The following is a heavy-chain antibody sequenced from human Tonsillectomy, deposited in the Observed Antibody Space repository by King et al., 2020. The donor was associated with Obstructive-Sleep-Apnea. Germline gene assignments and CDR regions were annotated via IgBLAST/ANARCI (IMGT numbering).Heavy chain of an antibody. CDR2: IYYTGST. J-gene: IGHJ6*02. CDR1: GGSISSRSYY. Sequence: VQLQESGPGLVKPSQTLSLTCTVSGGSISSRSYYWSWIRQPPGEGLEWIGFIYYTGSTYYNPPVKGRVSISVDTSKNQFSLRLGSVTAADTAVYYCARVGIVGPTRFDYYGLDVWGQGTTVTVSS. CDR3: ARVGIVGPTRFDYYGLDV. V-gene: IGHV4-30-4*01. D-gene: IGHD1-26*01.